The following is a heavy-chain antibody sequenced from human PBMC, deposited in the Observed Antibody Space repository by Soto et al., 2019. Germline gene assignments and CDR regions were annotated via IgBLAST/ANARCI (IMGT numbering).Heavy chain of an antibody. V-gene: IGHV1-69*01. CDR2: ISPMVGTA. Sequence: QVQLVQSGAEVKKPGSSVKVSCKASGGTFSSYAISWVRQAPGQGLEWMGGISPMVGTANYAQSFQGRVTITADESTSTAYMELSSLRSEDTAVYSCAGVTTVRFGELLAHEAFEIWGQGTMVTVSS. D-gene: IGHD3-10*01. CDR3: AGVTTVRFGELLAHEAFEI. J-gene: IGHJ3*02. CDR1: GGTFSSYA.